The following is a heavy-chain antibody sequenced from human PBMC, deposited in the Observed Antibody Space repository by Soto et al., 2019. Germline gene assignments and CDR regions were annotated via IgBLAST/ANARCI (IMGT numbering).Heavy chain of an antibody. CDR1: GGSISSYY. CDR3: ARRDPLYWFDP. Sequence: PSETLSLTCTVSGGSISSYYWSWIRQPPGKGLEWIGYIYYSGSTNYNPSLKSRVTISVDTSKNQFSLKLSSVTAADTAVYYCARRDPLYWFDPWGQGTLVTVSS. V-gene: IGHV4-59*01. J-gene: IGHJ5*02. CDR2: IYYSGST.